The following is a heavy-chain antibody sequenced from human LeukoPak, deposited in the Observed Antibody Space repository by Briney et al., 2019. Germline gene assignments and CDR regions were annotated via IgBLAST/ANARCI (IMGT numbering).Heavy chain of an antibody. CDR3: GGADSLSSLCFAP. D-gene: IGHD6-13*01. Sequence: GGSLRLSCAASGFTFRNYAMTWVRQAPGKGLEWVSTISSSSSCIYYADSVKGRFTISRDNAKNSLYLQMDSLRAEDTAVYYCGGADSLSSLCFAPWGQGTRVTVSS. CDR2: ISSSSSCI. V-gene: IGHV3-21*04. J-gene: IGHJ4*03. CDR1: GFTFRNYA.